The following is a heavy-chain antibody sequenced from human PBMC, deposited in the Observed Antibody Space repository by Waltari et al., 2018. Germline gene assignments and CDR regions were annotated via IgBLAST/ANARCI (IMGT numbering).Heavy chain of an antibody. CDR3: AKTIPVPTLYLSDTAMVFNY. D-gene: IGHD5-18*01. CDR2: IYYSGST. CDR1: GGSISSSSYY. Sequence: QLQLQESGPGLVKPSETLSLTCTVSGGSISSSSYYWGWIRQPPGKGLEWIGSIYYSGSTYYNPSLKSRVTISVDTSKNQFSLKLSSVTAADTAVYYCAKTIPVPTLYLSDTAMVFNYWGQGTLVTVSS. J-gene: IGHJ4*02. V-gene: IGHV4-39*01.